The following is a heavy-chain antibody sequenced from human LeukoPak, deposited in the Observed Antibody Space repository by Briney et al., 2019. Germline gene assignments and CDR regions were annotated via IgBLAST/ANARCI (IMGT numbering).Heavy chain of an antibody. Sequence: SETLSLTCTVSGGSMSSYYWSWVRQPPGKGLEWIGYIHYSGTPTYNPSLKSRVTMSVDTSKDQFCLRLISVTAADTAVYYCARTVSGDYYGMDVWGQGTTVTVSS. CDR1: GGSMSSYY. CDR3: ARTVSGDYYGMDV. CDR2: IHYSGTP. D-gene: IGHD1-26*01. V-gene: IGHV4-59*08. J-gene: IGHJ6*02.